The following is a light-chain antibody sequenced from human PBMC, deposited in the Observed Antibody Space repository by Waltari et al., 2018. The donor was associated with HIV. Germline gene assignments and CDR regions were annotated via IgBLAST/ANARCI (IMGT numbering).Light chain of an antibody. CDR1: NLGLEY. J-gene: IGLJ3*02. CDR2: QDT. Sequence: SYDLTQPTSVSVSSGQTATVTCSGVNLGLEYVSGYLPRSGQAPVWVIYQDTKRPPGIPWRFFGSTSENTSTLTINETQPLDEAHYSCQAWDSGTIVFGGGTSLTVL. CDR3: QAWDSGTIV. V-gene: IGLV3-1*01.